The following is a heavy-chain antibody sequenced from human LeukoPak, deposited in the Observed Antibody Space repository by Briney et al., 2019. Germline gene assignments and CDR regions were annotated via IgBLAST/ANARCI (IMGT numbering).Heavy chain of an antibody. Sequence: ASVKVSCKASGYTFTSYYMHWVRQAPGQGLEWMGIINPSGGSTSYAQKFQGRVTMTRDTSTSTVYMELSSLRSEDTAVYYCARVGGVKEGYIDYFDYWGQGTLVTVSS. CDR2: INPSGGST. D-gene: IGHD5-24*01. CDR1: GYTFTSYY. J-gene: IGHJ4*02. V-gene: IGHV1-46*01. CDR3: ARVGGVKEGYIDYFDY.